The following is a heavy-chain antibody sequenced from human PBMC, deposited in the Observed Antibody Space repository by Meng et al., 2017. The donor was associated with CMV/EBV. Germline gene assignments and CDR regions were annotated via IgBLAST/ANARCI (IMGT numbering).Heavy chain of an antibody. CDR1: GFTFSGYA. D-gene: IGHD6-13*01. J-gene: IGHJ4*02. CDR2: ISYDGSNK. CDR3: VRGWQQLAFDY. Sequence: LSCAASGFTFSGYAMHWVRQAPGKGLEWVAVISYDGSNKYYADSVKGRFTISRDNSKNTLYLQMNSLRAEDTALYYCVRGWQQLAFDYWGQGTLVTVSS. V-gene: IGHV3-30-3*01.